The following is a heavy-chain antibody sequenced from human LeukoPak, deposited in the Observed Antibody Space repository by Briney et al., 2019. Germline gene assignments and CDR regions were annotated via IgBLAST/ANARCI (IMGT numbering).Heavy chain of an antibody. CDR3: AKGRGYCSGGSCYGGYYFDY. V-gene: IGHV3-23*01. J-gene: IGHJ4*02. D-gene: IGHD2-15*01. CDR2: ISGSGGST. CDR1: GFTFSSYA. Sequence: GGSLRPSCAASGFTFSSYAMSWVRQAPGKGLEWASAISGSGGSTYYADSVKGRFTISRDNSKNTLYLQMNSLRAEDTAVYYCAKGRGYCSGGSCYGGYYFDYWGQGTLVTVSS.